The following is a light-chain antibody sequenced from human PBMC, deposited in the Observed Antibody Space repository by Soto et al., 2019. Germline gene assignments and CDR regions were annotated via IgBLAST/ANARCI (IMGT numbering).Light chain of an antibody. Sequence: EIVMTQSPATLSVSPGERATLSCGASQSISTNLAWYQHKPGQAPRLLIYGASTRATGIPARFSGSGSGTEFTLTINSLQSEDFAVYYCQQYNNYINFGQGTRLEIK. J-gene: IGKJ5*01. CDR1: QSISTN. V-gene: IGKV3-15*01. CDR2: GAS. CDR3: QQYNNYIN.